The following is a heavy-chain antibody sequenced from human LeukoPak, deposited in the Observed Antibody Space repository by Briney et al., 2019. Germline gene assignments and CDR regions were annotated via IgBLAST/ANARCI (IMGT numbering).Heavy chain of an antibody. CDR1: GASNNSFY. Sequence: SGTLSLSCIVSGASNNSFYWSWLRQAPGKGLEWIGYTHPSGNSNYSPSLKSRVTISVDTSTNQFSLKLKSVTAADTAVYYCARKVPKKGWFDPWGQGTLVTVSS. CDR3: ARKVPKKGWFDP. J-gene: IGHJ5*02. V-gene: IGHV4-4*09. CDR2: THPSGNS.